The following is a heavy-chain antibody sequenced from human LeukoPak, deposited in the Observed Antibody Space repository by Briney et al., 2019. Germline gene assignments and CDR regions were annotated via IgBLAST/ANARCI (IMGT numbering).Heavy chain of an antibody. V-gene: IGHV4-38-2*01. CDR2: IYHSGST. J-gene: IGHJ4*02. CDR1: GYSISSGYY. CDR3: ARKSWFGELLFDY. D-gene: IGHD3-10*01. Sequence: SETLSLTCAVSGYSISSGYYWGWIRQPPGKALEWIGSIYHSGSTYYNPSLKSRVTISVDTSKNQFSLKLSSVTAADTAVYCCARKSWFGELLFDYWGQGTLVTVSS.